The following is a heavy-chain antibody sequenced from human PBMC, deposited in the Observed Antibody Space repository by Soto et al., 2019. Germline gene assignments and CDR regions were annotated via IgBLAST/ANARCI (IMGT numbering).Heavy chain of an antibody. CDR1: GYTFTNYG. CDR3: ARVVAARRGDTSAMDV. Sequence: QVQLVQCGGEVKKPGASVNVSCKASGYTFTNYGINWVRQAPGQELEWIGWISTYNGHTNSPQKLQGRITMTRDISTSTAYMALRSLSSDDTAVYYCARVVAARRGDTSAMDVWGQGTTGTVSS. V-gene: IGHV1-18*01. D-gene: IGHD6-25*01. CDR2: ISTYNGHT. J-gene: IGHJ6*02.